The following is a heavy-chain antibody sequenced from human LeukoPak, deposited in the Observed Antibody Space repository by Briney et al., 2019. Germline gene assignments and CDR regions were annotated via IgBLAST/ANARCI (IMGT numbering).Heavy chain of an antibody. V-gene: IGHV3-15*07. CDR3: ATTRTY. CDR1: GFTFSSTW. J-gene: IGHJ4*02. CDR2: IKSKSDGGTI. Sequence: GGSLRLSCAASGFTFSSTWMNWVRQAPGKGLEWVGRIKSKSDGGTIDYAAPVKGRFTISRDDPKNTLYLQMHSLTTEDTAVYYCATTRTYWGQGTLVTVSS.